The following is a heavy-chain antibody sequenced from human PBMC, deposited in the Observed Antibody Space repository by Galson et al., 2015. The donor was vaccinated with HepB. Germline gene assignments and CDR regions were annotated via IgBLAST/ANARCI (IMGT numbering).Heavy chain of an antibody. V-gene: IGHV1-69*13. Sequence: SVKVSCKASGYTFTSYYMHWVRQAPGQGLEWMGGIIPIFGTANYAQKFQGRVTITADESTSTAYMELSSLRSEDTAVYYCARDLQQLVEGINWFDPWGQGTLVTVSS. CDR1: GYTFTSYY. CDR3: ARDLQQLVEGINWFDP. CDR2: IIPIFGTA. J-gene: IGHJ5*02. D-gene: IGHD6-13*01.